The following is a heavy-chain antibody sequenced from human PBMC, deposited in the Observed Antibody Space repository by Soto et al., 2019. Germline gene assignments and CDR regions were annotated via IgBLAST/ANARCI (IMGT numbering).Heavy chain of an antibody. CDR3: ARGRSPSIFGVVGIDY. J-gene: IGHJ4*02. D-gene: IGHD3-3*01. V-gene: IGHV3-30-3*01. Sequence: GGSLRLSCAASGFTFSSYAMHWVRQAPGKGLEWVAVISYDGSNKYYADSVKGRFTISRDNSKNTLYLQMNSLRAEDTAVYYCARGRSPSIFGVVGIDYWGQGTLVTVSS. CDR2: ISYDGSNK. CDR1: GFTFSSYA.